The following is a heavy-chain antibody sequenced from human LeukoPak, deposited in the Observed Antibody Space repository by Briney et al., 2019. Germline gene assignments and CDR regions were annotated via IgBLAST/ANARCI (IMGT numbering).Heavy chain of an antibody. V-gene: IGHV1-18*01. Sequence: ASVKVSCKASGYTFTSYGISWVRQAPGQGLEWTGWISAYNGNTNYAQKLQGRVTMTTDTSTSTAYMELRSLRSDDTAVYYCARIFYYDSSGYSSGFDYWGQGTLVTVSS. CDR3: ARIFYYDSSGYSSGFDY. D-gene: IGHD3-22*01. CDR1: GYTFTSYG. CDR2: ISAYNGNT. J-gene: IGHJ4*02.